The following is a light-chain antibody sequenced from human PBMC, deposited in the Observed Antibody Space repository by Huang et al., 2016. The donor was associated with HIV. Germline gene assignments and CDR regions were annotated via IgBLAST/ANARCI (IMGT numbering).Light chain of an antibody. CDR2: DAS. J-gene: IGKJ4*01. CDR1: QSVSRY. Sequence: EIVLTQSPVTLSLSPGESATLSCRASQSVSRYLAWYQQKPGQAPRLLIYDASSRATGIPARFSGSGSGTDFTLTISSLEPEDFAVYYCQQRSNWPPTLTFGGGTKVEIK. CDR3: QQRSNWPPTLT. V-gene: IGKV3-11*01.